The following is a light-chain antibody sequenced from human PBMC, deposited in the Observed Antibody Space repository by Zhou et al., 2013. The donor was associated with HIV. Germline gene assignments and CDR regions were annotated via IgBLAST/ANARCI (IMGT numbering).Light chain of an antibody. CDR3: QQCNTDPYS. V-gene: IGKV1-39*01. CDR1: QTISTY. Sequence: DIQMTQSPSSLSASVGDRVTITCRASQTISTYLNWYQQKPGKVPRLLIYAASTLQSGVPSRFSGSGSGTDFTLMISGLQPDDFATYYCQQCNTDPYSFGQGTKLE. J-gene: IGKJ2*03. CDR2: AAS.